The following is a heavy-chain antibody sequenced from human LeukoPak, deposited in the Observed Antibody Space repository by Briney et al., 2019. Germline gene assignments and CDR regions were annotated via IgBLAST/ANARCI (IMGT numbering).Heavy chain of an antibody. D-gene: IGHD3-3*01. Sequence: PGGSLRLACAASGFTFSSYSMNWVRQAPGKGLEWVSSISSSSSYIYYADSVKGRFTISRDNAKNSLYLQMNSLRAEDTAVYYCARDGRSLFDYWGQGTLVTVSS. V-gene: IGHV3-21*01. CDR2: ISSSSSYI. CDR1: GFTFSSYS. CDR3: ARDGRSLFDY. J-gene: IGHJ4*02.